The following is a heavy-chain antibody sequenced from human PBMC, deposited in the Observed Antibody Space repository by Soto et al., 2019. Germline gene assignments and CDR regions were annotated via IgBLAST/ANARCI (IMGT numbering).Heavy chain of an antibody. CDR3: ARDSEWAPNYFDY. J-gene: IGHJ4*02. D-gene: IGHD1-26*01. CDR1: GYTFTSYA. V-gene: IGHV1-3*01. Sequence: GASVKVSCKASGYTFTSYAMHWVRQAPGQRLEWMGWINAGNGNTKYSQKFQGRVTITRDTSASTAYMELSSLRSEDTAVYYCARDSEWAPNYFDYWGQGTLVTVSS. CDR2: INAGNGNT.